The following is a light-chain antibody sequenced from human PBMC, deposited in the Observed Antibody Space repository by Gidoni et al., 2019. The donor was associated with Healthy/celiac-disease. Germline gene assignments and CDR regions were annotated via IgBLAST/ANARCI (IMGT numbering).Light chain of an antibody. CDR3: QQYGSSLMCS. CDR1: QSVSSSY. V-gene: IGKV3-20*01. CDR2: GAS. J-gene: IGKJ2*04. Sequence: EIVLTQSPCTLSLSPGEIATLSCRASQSVSSSYLAWYQQKPGQAPRLLIYGASSRATGIPDRFSGSGSGTDFTLTISRLEPEDFAVYYCQQYGSSLMCSFGQGTKLEIK.